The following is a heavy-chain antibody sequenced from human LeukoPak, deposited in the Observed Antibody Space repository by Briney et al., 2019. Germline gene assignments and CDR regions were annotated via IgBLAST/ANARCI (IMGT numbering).Heavy chain of an antibody. CDR2: IYYSGST. Sequence: SETLSLTCTVSGGSISSYYWSWIRQPPGKGLEWIEYIYYSGSTNYNPSLKSRVTISVDTSKNQFSLKLSSVTAADTAVYYCARLQGIQLWPRVDYWGQGTLVTVSS. J-gene: IGHJ4*02. D-gene: IGHD5-18*01. CDR1: GGSISSYY. V-gene: IGHV4-59*01. CDR3: ARLQGIQLWPRVDY.